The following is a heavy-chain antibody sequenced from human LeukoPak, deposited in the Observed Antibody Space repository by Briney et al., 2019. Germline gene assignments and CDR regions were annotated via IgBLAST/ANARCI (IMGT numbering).Heavy chain of an antibody. Sequence: SVKVSCKASGGTFSSYAISWVRQAPGQGLEWMGRIIPIFGTANYAQKFQGRVTITTVESTSTAYMELSSLRSEDTAVYYCARLRGYSGYDLGDYFDYWGQGTLVTVSS. CDR1: GGTFSSYA. CDR2: IIPIFGTA. J-gene: IGHJ4*02. D-gene: IGHD5-12*01. CDR3: ARLRGYSGYDLGDYFDY. V-gene: IGHV1-69*05.